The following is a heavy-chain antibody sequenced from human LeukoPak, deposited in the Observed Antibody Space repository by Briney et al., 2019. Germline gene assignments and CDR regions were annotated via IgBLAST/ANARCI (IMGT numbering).Heavy chain of an antibody. CDR1: GFTFSGYW. V-gene: IGHV3-74*01. CDR3: ARGGGYYHDY. CDR2: ISSDGSST. J-gene: IGHJ4*02. D-gene: IGHD3-22*01. Sequence: PGGSLRLSCAASGFTFSGYWIHWVRQAPGKGLVWVSLISSDGSSTSYTDSVKGRFTISRDNAKNTLYLQMNSLRAEDTAVYYCARGGGYYHDYWGQGTLVAVSS.